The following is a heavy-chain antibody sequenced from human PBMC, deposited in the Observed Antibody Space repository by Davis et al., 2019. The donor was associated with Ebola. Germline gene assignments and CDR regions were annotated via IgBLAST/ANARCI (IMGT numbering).Heavy chain of an antibody. CDR1: GFTFSSYW. CDR3: ARYCHYPDCSYFDC. J-gene: IGHJ4*02. Sequence: GESLKISCAASGFTFSSYWMSWVRQAPGKGLEWVALINEDGSEKYYVDSVKGRFTISRDNAKNSLYPQMNSLRAEDTATYYCARYCHYPDCSYFDCWGQGTMVAVSS. CDR2: INEDGSEK. V-gene: IGHV3-7*03. D-gene: IGHD3-16*01.